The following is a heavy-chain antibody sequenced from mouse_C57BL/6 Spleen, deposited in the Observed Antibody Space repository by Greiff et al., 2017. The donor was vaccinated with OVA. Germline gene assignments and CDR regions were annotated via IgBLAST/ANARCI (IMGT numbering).Heavy chain of an antibody. D-gene: IGHD2-4*01. CDR3: AREGDYGGYFDV. Sequence: QVQLKQPGAELVKPGASVKMSCKASGYTFTSYWITWVKQRPGQGLEWIGDIYPGSGSTNYNEKFKSKATLTVDTSSSTAYMQLSSLTSEDSAVYYCAREGDYGGYFDVWGTGTTVTVSS. J-gene: IGHJ1*03. CDR2: IYPGSGST. CDR1: GYTFTSYW. V-gene: IGHV1-55*01.